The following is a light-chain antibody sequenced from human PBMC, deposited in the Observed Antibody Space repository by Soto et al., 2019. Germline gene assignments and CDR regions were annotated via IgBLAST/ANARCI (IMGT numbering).Light chain of an antibody. CDR3: QQYDNLPTYT. CDR2: RAS. V-gene: IGKV1-33*01. J-gene: IGKJ2*01. Sequence: DIQMTQSPSSLSASVGDRVTITCQATQDISNYLNWYQQKPGKAPKLLIYRASNLETGVPSRFSGSGSGTDFPLTISSLQPEDFATYYCQQYDNLPTYTFGQGTKVDIK. CDR1: QDISNY.